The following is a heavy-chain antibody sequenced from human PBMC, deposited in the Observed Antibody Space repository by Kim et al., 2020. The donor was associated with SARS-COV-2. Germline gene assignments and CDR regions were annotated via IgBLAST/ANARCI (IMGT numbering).Heavy chain of an antibody. CDR2: INPNSGGT. CDR3: ARAISRAAHSKDY. J-gene: IGHJ4*02. V-gene: IGHV1-2*06. D-gene: IGHD3-3*02. Sequence: ASVKVSCKASEYTFTDFYMHWVRQAPGQGLEWMGRINPNSGGTNYAQKFQGRVTMTRDTSISTAYMELSRLTSDDSAVYYCARAISRAAHSKDYCGQGTL. CDR1: EYTFTDFY.